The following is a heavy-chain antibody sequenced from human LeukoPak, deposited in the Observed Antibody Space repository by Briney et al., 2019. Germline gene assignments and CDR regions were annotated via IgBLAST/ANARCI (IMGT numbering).Heavy chain of an antibody. Sequence: PGRSLRLSCAASGFTFSSYWMHWVRQAPGKGLVWVSRINSDGSSTSYADSVKGRFTISRDNAKNTLYLQMNSLRAEDTAVYYCARVGRELTIDYWGQGTLVTVSS. V-gene: IGHV3-74*01. D-gene: IGHD1-26*01. CDR3: ARVGRELTIDY. CDR1: GFTFSSYW. CDR2: INSDGSST. J-gene: IGHJ4*02.